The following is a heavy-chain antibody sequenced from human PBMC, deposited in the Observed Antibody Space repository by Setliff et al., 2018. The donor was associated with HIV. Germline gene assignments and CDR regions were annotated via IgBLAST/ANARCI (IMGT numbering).Heavy chain of an antibody. D-gene: IGHD2-21*02. Sequence: GGSLRLSCTASEFNIGDYSMSWVRQAPGKGLEWVGHIKSRTVTETTHVAAPVNGIFTISRDDSQNMVYLQMNSLKAEDTSMSYCTPTHNYTDHCPDSWGQGTLVTVSS. J-gene: IGHJ5*01. CDR3: TPTHNYTDHCPDS. CDR1: EFNIGDYS. V-gene: IGHV3-15*01. CDR2: IKSRTVTETT.